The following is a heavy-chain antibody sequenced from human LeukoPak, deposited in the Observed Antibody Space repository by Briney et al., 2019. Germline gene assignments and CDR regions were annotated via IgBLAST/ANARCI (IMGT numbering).Heavy chain of an antibody. V-gene: IGHV1-69*13. J-gene: IGHJ6*03. CDR2: IIPIFGTA. CDR3: ARGRRGEDYGSGSYSYYYYYMDV. Sequence: ASVKVSCKASGGTFSSYAISWVRQAPGQGLEWMGGIIPIFGTANYAQKFQGRVTITADESTSTAYMELSSLRSEDTAVYYCARGRRGEDYGSGSYSYYYYYMDVWGKGTTVTISS. CDR1: GGTFSSYA. D-gene: IGHD3-10*01.